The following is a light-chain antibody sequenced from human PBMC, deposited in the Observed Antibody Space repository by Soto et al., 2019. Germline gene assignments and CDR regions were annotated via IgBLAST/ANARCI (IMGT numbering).Light chain of an antibody. J-gene: IGKJ5*01. CDR2: GVS. Sequence: EIVMTQSPETLSVSAGERATLSCRATQSISSYLAWYQLKPGQAPRLLIYGVSTRATGIPARFSGSGSGTEFTLTISSLQSEDVAVYYCQQYSDWPSITFGQGTRREIK. V-gene: IGKV3-15*01. CDR3: QQYSDWPSIT. CDR1: QSISSY.